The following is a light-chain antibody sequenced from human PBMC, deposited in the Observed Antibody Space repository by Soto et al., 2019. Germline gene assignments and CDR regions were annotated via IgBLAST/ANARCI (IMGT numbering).Light chain of an antibody. CDR1: SSDVGNYNY. J-gene: IGLJ1*01. Sequence: SVLAQPASVSGSPGQSITISCTGTSSDVGNYNYVSWYQQHPGKAPQLMIFQVTNRASGVSTRFSGSKSGDTASLTISGLQAEDEADYYCSSYTTSSTLYVFGTGTKVTVL. CDR2: QVT. CDR3: SSYTTSSTLYV. V-gene: IGLV2-14*01.